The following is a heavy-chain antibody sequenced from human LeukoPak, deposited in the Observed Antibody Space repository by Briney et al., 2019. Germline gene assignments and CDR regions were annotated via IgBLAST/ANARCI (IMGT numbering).Heavy chain of an antibody. Sequence: GGSLRLSCAASRFTFSTYVMSWVRQAPGKGLEWVSVIYSGGSTYYADSVKGRFTISRDNSKNTLYLQMNSLRAEDTAVYYCARDTVPAATIYYYYGMDVWGQGTTVTVSS. CDR3: ARDTVPAATIYYYYGMDV. CDR1: RFTFSTYV. CDR2: IYSGGST. V-gene: IGHV3-66*01. D-gene: IGHD2-2*01. J-gene: IGHJ6*02.